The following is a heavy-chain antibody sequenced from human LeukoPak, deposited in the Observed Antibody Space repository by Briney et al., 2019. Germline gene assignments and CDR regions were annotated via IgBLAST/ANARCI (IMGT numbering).Heavy chain of an antibody. Sequence: GGSLRLSCAASAFTFSSYSMNWVRQAPGKGLEWVSAISGSGGSTYYADSVKGRFTISRDNSKNTLYLQMNSLRAEDTAVYYCAKDRGSGGSYPFDYWGQGTLVTVSS. CDR2: ISGSGGST. CDR3: AKDRGSGGSYPFDY. V-gene: IGHV3-23*01. CDR1: AFTFSSYS. J-gene: IGHJ4*02. D-gene: IGHD1-26*01.